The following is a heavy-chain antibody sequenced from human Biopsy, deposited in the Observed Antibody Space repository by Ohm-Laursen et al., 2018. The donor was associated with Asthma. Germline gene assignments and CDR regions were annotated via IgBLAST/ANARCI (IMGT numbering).Heavy chain of an antibody. Sequence: SLRLSCAASGFTFGGYAMSWARQAPGKGLAWVSTIRPNNRGVDYVPSVRGRFTMSRDNSKNTLYLHMSSLRAEDTAVYYCVKDTYEDSGGYYTFEVWGQGTMVTVSS. CDR3: VKDTYEDSGGYYTFEV. CDR2: IRPNNRGV. D-gene: IGHD5-18*01. J-gene: IGHJ3*01. V-gene: IGHV3-23*01. CDR1: GFTFGGYA.